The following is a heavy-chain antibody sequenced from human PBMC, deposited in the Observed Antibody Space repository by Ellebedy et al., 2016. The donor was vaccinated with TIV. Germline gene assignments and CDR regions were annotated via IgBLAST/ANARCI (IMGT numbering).Heavy chain of an antibody. Sequence: ASVKVSCKASGGTFSSYAISWVRQAPGQGLEWMGGIIPILGIANYAQKFQGRVTITADKSTSTAYMELSSLRSEDTAVYYCARARLIGSWYGPHDYWGQGTLVTVSS. CDR2: IIPILGIA. CDR1: GGTFSSYA. V-gene: IGHV1-69*10. J-gene: IGHJ4*02. D-gene: IGHD6-13*01. CDR3: ARARLIGSWYGPHDY.